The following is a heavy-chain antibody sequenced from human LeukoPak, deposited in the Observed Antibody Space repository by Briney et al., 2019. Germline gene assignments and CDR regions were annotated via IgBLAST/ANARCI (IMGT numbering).Heavy chain of an antibody. D-gene: IGHD6-13*01. CDR1: GFTFSSYG. CDR3: ARDPVWSIAAAGSQNAFDI. CDR2: ISYDGSNK. J-gene: IGHJ3*02. Sequence: GGSLRPSCAASGFTFSSYGMHWVRQAPGKGLEWVAVISYDGSNKYYADSVKGRFTISRDNSKNTLYLQMNSLRAEDTAVYYCARDPVWSIAAAGSQNAFDIWGQGTMVTVSS. V-gene: IGHV3-30*03.